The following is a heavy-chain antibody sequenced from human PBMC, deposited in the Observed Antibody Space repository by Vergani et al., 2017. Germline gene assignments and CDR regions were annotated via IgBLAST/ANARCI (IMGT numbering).Heavy chain of an antibody. CDR1: GFTFSSHG. Sequence: VESEGGVVQPGRSLTLSCVASGFTFSSHGMHWVRQAPGKGLEGVAVIWYDGSNKYYGDSVKGRFTISRDNSKNTLYLQMNSLRVEYTSVYYCARWGNEKRRDSWGQGTLVTVFS. CDR2: IWYDGSNK. J-gene: IGHJ5*01. V-gene: IGHV3-33*01. CDR3: ARWGNEKRRDS. D-gene: IGHD1-1*01.